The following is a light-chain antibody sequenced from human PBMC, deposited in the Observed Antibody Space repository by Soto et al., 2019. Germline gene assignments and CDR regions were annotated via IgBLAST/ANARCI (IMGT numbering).Light chain of an antibody. CDR2: GAS. CDR3: QQYNDWPSMYT. V-gene: IGKV3-15*01. Sequence: EIVMTQSPAPLSVSPGERATLSCRASQSFDSNLAWYQQKPGQAPRLLIFGASTRASGVPARFSGSGSGTEFTLTISSLQSEDFAVYYCQQYNDWPSMYTFGQGTKLEMK. CDR1: QSFDSN. J-gene: IGKJ2*01.